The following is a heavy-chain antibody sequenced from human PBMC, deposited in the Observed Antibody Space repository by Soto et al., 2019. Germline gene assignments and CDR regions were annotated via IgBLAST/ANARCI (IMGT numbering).Heavy chain of an antibody. CDR3: ARVLRFYGMEV. Sequence: PSETLSLTCTVSGVSISSGGYYWSWIRQHPGKGLEGIGYVYESGSTYYNPSLKSRVTISVDTSKNQFSLKLSSVTAADTAVYYCARVLRFYGMEVWGQGNTVTRLL. CDR1: GVSISSGGYY. V-gene: IGHV4-31*03. CDR2: VYESGST. D-gene: IGHD3-3*01. J-gene: IGHJ6*02.